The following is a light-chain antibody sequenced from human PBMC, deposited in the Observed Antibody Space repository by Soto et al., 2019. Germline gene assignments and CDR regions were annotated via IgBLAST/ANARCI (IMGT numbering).Light chain of an antibody. J-gene: IGKJ1*01. CDR1: QSVTNNF. Sequence: VLTPSAGSWSLSPGEGDPPYGRASQSVTNNFLAWYQQKHGQDHRILIYDATSRATGIPDRFSGSGSGTGFTLTISGLQSEDAAVYYCQKASNWHRTCGHGTKGDIK. CDR3: QKASNWHRT. CDR2: DAT. V-gene: IGKV3D-20*02.